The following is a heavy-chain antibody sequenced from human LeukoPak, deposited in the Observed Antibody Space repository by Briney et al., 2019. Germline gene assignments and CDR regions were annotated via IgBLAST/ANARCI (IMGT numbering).Heavy chain of an antibody. CDR3: ARAMVRGVMVSYGMDV. D-gene: IGHD3-10*01. V-gene: IGHV1-2*02. CDR1: GYTFTGYY. J-gene: IGHJ6*02. Sequence: ASVNVSCKASGYTFTGYYMHWVRQAPGQGLEWMGWINPNSGGTNYAQKFQGRVTMTRDTSISTAYMELSRLRSDDTAVYYCARAMVRGVMVSYGMDVWGQGTTVTVSS. CDR2: INPNSGGT.